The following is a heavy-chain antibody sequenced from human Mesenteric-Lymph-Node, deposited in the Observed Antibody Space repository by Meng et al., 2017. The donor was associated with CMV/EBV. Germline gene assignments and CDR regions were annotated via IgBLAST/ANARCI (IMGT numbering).Heavy chain of an antibody. CDR3: ARVSPTIAAQYYFDY. Sequence: ASVKVSCKASGYTFTGYYMHWVRQAPGQGLEWMGWINPNSGGTNYAQKFQGRVTITRDTSISTAYMELSRLRSDDTAVYYCARVSPTIAAQYYFDYWGQGTLVTVSS. V-gene: IGHV1-2*02. D-gene: IGHD2-15*01. CDR1: GYTFTGYY. J-gene: IGHJ4*02. CDR2: INPNSGGT.